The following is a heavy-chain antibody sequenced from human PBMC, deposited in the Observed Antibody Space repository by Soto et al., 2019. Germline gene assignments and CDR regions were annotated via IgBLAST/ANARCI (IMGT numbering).Heavy chain of an antibody. CDR1: GGTFSRDA. D-gene: IGHD2-15*01. J-gene: IGHJ5*02. CDR2: IIPMFGTA. Sequence: QVQLVQSGAEVKKPGSSVKVSCKASGGTFSRDAISWVRQAPGQGLEWMGGIIPMFGTAKYAQKFKGRLTITADESTSTAYMEVRSLRSEDTAVYYCARGVVVVAASQLGWCDPWGQGTLVTVSS. CDR3: ARGVVVVAASQLGWCDP. V-gene: IGHV1-69*01.